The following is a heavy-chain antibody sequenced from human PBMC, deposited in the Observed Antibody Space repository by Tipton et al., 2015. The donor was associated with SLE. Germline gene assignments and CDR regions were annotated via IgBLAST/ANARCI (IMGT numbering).Heavy chain of an antibody. CDR2: IYTSGST. CDR1: GGSISSYY. J-gene: IGHJ4*02. D-gene: IGHD4-17*01. Sequence: TLSLTCTVSGGSISSYYWSWIRQPARKGLEWIGRIYTSGSTNYNPSLKSRVTMSVDTSKNQFSLRLRSVTAADTAMYYCARDAGGYGDYLDYWGQGTLVTVSS. CDR3: ARDAGGYGDYLDY. V-gene: IGHV4-4*07.